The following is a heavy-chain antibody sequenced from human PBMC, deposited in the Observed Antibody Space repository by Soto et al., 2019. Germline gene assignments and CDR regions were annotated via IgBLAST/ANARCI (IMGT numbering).Heavy chain of an antibody. CDR2: ISYDGSNK. Sequence: QVQLVESGGGVVQPGRSLRLSCAASGFTFSSYGMHWVRQASGKELEWVAVISYDGSNKYYADSVKGRFTISRDNSKNTLYLQMNSLRAEDTAVYYCAKDSRIVVVTAPYDYWGQGTLVTVSS. V-gene: IGHV3-30*18. D-gene: IGHD2-21*02. CDR3: AKDSRIVVVTAPYDY. CDR1: GFTFSSYG. J-gene: IGHJ4*02.